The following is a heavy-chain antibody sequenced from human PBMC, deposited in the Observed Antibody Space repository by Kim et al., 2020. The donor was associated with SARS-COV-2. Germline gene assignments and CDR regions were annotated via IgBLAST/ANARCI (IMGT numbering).Heavy chain of an antibody. CDR3: TRVGEWSLKD. V-gene: IGHV3-49*04. CDR2: IRSKAYGGTI. J-gene: IGHJ4*02. CDR1: GLSFGDYA. Sequence: GGSLRLSCIASGLSFGDYALSWVRQAPGKGLEWVGFIRSKAYGGTIEYAASMKGRFTISRDDSKSIAYLEMNSLKTEDTAVYYCTRVGEWSLKDWGQGTLFTVSS. D-gene: IGHD3-3*01.